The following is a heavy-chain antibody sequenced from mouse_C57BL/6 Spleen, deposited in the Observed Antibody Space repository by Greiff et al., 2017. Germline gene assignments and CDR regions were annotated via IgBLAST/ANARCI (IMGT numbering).Heavy chain of an antibody. D-gene: IGHD2-2*01. CDR1: GYSFTGYF. J-gene: IGHJ4*01. Sequence: DVQLQESGPELVKPGDSVKISCKASGYSFTGYFMNWVMQSHGKSLEWIGRINPYNGDTFYNQKFKGKATLTVDKSSSTAHMELRSLTSEDSAVYYCARKGGYDPYAMDYWGQGTSVTVSS. CDR2: INPYNGDT. V-gene: IGHV1-20*01. CDR3: ARKGGYDPYAMDY.